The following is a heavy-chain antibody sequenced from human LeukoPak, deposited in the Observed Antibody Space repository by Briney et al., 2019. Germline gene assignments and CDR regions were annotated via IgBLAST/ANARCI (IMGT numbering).Heavy chain of an antibody. V-gene: IGHV4-59*02. CDR3: ARSRDGYLFDY. CDR2: IYYSGNT. CDR1: GGSVSSYY. D-gene: IGHD5-24*01. Sequence: SETLSLTCTVSGGSVSSYYWSWIRQPPGKGLEWIDYIYYSGNTNYNPSLKSRVTIAVDTSKTQFSLKLSSVTAADTPMYYCARSRDGYLFDYWGQGTLVTVSS. J-gene: IGHJ4*02.